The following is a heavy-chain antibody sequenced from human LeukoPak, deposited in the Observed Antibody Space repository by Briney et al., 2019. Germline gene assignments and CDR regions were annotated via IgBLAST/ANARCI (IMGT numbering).Heavy chain of an antibody. V-gene: IGHV1-2*02. CDR3: ARSLDTYYYYSSGLDY. D-gene: IGHD3-22*01. CDR2: INPNSGGT. CDR1: GYTFTGYY. J-gene: IGHJ4*02. Sequence: ASVKVSCKASGYTFTGYYMHWVRQAPGQGLEWMGWINPNSGGTNYAQKFQGRVTMTRDTSISTAYMELSRLRSDDTAVYYCARSLDTYYYYSSGLDYWGQGTLVTVSS.